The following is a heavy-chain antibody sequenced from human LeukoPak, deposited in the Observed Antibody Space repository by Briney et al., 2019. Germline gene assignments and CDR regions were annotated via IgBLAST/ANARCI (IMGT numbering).Heavy chain of an antibody. V-gene: IGHV3-30-3*01. CDR2: ISYDGSNK. J-gene: IGHJ3*02. D-gene: IGHD6-19*01. CDR1: GFTFSSYA. CDR3: ARGAVAGTWPGAFDI. Sequence: GRSLRLSCAASGFTFSSYAMHWVCQAPGKGLEWEAVISYDGSNKYYADSVKGRFTISRDNSKNTLYLQMNSLRAEDTAVYYCARGAVAGTWPGAFDIWGQGTMVTVSS.